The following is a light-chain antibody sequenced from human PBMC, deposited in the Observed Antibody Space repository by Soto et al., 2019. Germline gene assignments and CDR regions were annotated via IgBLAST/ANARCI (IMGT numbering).Light chain of an antibody. CDR3: QQYGTSPIT. J-gene: IGKJ5*01. CDR1: QSVSSTY. V-gene: IGKV3-20*01. CDR2: GPS. Sequence: EVVLTQSPGTLSLSPGERATLSCRASQSVSSTYLAWYQQKPGQAPRLLIYGPSSRATGIPDRFSGSGSGTDFTLTISRLEPEDFAVYYCQQYGTSPITFGQGTRLEIK.